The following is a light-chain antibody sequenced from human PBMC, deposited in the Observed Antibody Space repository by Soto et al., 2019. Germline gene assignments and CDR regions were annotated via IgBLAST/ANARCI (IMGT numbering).Light chain of an antibody. J-gene: IGLJ1*01. CDR2: EGS. V-gene: IGLV2-23*01. CDR1: SSDVGSYIL. CDR3: CSYAGSSTPSNV. Sequence: QSALTQPASVSGSPGQSITISCTGTSSDVGSYILVSWYQQHPGKAPKLMIYEGSKRPSGFSNRFSGSKSGNTASLTISGLQAEDEADYYCCSYAGSSTPSNVFGTGTKVTVL.